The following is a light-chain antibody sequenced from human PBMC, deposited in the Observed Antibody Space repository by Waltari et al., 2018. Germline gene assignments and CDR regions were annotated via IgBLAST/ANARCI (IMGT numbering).Light chain of an antibody. CDR1: SSDIGS. CDR2: EGT. Sequence: QSALTQPASVSGSPGQSITTSCTGTSSDIGSVSWYQQHPGMAPKLMIYEGTKRPSGLSNRFSGSKSGNTASLTISGLQAEDDADYYCCSFAGGSSWVFGGGTKVTVL. J-gene: IGLJ3*02. V-gene: IGLV2-23*01. CDR3: CSFAGGSSWV.